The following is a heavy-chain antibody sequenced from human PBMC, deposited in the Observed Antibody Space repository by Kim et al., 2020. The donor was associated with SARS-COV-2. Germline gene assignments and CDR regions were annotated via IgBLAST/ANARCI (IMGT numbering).Heavy chain of an antibody. CDR1: GGSISSGSYY. CDR3: ATTYCSGGSCYSDY. Sequence: SETLSLTCTVSGGSISSGSYYWSWIRQPAGKGLEWIGRIYTSGSTNYNPSLKSRVTISVDTSKNQFSLKLSSVTAADTAVYYCATTYCSGGSCYSDYWGQGTLVTVSS. CDR2: IYTSGST. V-gene: IGHV4-61*02. D-gene: IGHD2-15*01. J-gene: IGHJ4*02.